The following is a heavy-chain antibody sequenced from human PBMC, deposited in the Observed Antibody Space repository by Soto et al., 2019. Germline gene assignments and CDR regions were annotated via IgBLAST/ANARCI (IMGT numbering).Heavy chain of an antibody. Sequence: VKVSCKASGGTFSSYAISWVRQAPGQGLEWMGGIIPIFGTANYAQKFQGRVTMTTDTSTSTAYMELRSLRSDDTAVYYCARAVSYYYDSSGYYPPAGYYYYYGMDVWGQGTTVTVSS. CDR1: GGTFSSYA. CDR3: ARAVSYYYDSSGYYPPAGYYYYYGMDV. J-gene: IGHJ6*02. V-gene: IGHV1-69*13. D-gene: IGHD3-22*01. CDR2: IIPIFGTA.